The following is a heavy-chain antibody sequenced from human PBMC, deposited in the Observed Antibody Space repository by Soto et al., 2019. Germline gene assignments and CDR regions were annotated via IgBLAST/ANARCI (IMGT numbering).Heavy chain of an antibody. Sequence: AAVKVSCKASGYTFTSYGISWVRQAPGRGLEWMGWISGYDGNTNYAQNLQGRVTLTTDTSTSTAYMELRSLRSDDTAVYYCARYDFWSGYSGITGWFDPRGQGTPVTVSS. J-gene: IGHJ5*02. CDR2: ISGYDGNT. D-gene: IGHD3-3*01. V-gene: IGHV1-18*01. CDR3: ARYDFWSGYSGITGWFDP. CDR1: GYTFTSYG.